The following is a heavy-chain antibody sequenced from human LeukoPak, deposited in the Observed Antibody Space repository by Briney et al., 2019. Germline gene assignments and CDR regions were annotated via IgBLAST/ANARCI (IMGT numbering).Heavy chain of an antibody. D-gene: IGHD4-17*01. Sequence: ASVKVSCKASGYTFTSYGISWVRQAPGQGLGWVGWISAYNGNTNYAQKLQGRVTMTTDISTSTAYMELRSLRSDDTAVYYCARYGDYVKDAFDIWGQGTMVTVSS. CDR3: ARYGDYVKDAFDI. CDR2: ISAYNGNT. CDR1: GYTFTSYG. V-gene: IGHV1-18*01. J-gene: IGHJ3*02.